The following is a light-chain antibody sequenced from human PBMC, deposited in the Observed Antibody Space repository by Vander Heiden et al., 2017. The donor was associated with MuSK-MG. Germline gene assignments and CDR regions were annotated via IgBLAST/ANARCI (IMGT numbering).Light chain of an antibody. CDR3: QQYYSSPYT. CDR1: QSVLYNSDNKNY. CDR2: WGS. V-gene: IGKV4-1*01. J-gene: IGKJ2*01. Sequence: DIVMTQPPDPLAVSPGERATINCKSSQSVLYNSDNKNYLIWYQQKPGQPPKVLIYWGSTRESGVPGRFSGSGSGTDFTLTISSLQAGDVAVYYCQQYYSSPYTFGQGTKLEIK.